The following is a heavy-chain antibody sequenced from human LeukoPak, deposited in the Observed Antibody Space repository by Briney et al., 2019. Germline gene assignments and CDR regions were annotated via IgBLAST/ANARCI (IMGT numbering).Heavy chain of an antibody. Sequence: ASVKVSCKDSGHTFTSYDINWVGQAGGQGGEGMGWMNNNSGNTGYAQKFQGRVTITRNTSISTAYMELSSLRSEDTAVYYCARSYYDSSGYYFDAFDIWGQGTMVTVSS. V-gene: IGHV1-8*03. CDR3: ARSYYDSSGYYFDAFDI. CDR2: MNNNSGNT. CDR1: GHTFTSYD. D-gene: IGHD3-22*01. J-gene: IGHJ3*02.